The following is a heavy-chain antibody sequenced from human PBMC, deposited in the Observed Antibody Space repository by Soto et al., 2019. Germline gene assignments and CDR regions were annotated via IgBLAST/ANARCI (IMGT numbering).Heavy chain of an antibody. CDR1: GFTFSNFG. CDR2: IWYDGSEK. Sequence: GGSLRLSCAASGFTFSNFGMHWVRQAPGKWLEWVAFIWYDGSEKYNADSVQGRFTISRDNSKNTLYLQMNSLRAEDTAIYYCARSRETFDYWGQGXLVTVSS. J-gene: IGHJ4*02. CDR3: ARSRETFDY. V-gene: IGHV3-33*01. D-gene: IGHD1-26*01.